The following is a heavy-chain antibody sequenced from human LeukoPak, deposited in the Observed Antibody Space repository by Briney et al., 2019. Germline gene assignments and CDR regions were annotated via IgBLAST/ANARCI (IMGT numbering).Heavy chain of an antibody. CDR3: ARGAGYNYPYYFDY. J-gene: IGHJ4*02. V-gene: IGHV3-30*04. Sequence: GGSLRLSCAASGFTFSSYAMHWVRQAPGKGLEWVALISHDGSTKYYAGSVEGRLTISRDNSKNTLFLQMNSLRAEDTAVYYCARGAGYNYPYYFDYWGQGTLVTVSS. CDR2: ISHDGSTK. D-gene: IGHD5-24*01. CDR1: GFTFSSYA.